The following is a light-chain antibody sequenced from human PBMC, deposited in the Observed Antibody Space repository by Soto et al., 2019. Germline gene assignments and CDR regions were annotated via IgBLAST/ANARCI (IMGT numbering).Light chain of an antibody. Sequence: DIVLTQSPGTLSLSPGARPTLSCRASQSVSRSYLAWYQQKPGQAPRLLIYGASTRATGIPARFSGSGSGTEFTLPINSMKSEDFVVYVCQQYNDWPTFGQGTKVDIK. CDR2: GAS. CDR3: QQYNDWPT. V-gene: IGKV3-15*01. CDR1: QSVSRSY. J-gene: IGKJ1*01.